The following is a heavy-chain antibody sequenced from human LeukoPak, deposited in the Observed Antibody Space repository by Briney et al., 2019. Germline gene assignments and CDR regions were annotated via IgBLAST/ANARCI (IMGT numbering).Heavy chain of an antibody. CDR2: INHSGST. CDR3: ARAKAGFGY. Sequence: SETLSLTCAVYGGSFSGYYWSWIRQPPGKGLEWIGEINHSGSTNYNPSLKSRVTISVDTSKNQFSLKLSSVTAADTAVYYCARAKAGFGYWGQGTLVTVSS. CDR1: GGSFSGYY. J-gene: IGHJ4*02. V-gene: IGHV4-34*01.